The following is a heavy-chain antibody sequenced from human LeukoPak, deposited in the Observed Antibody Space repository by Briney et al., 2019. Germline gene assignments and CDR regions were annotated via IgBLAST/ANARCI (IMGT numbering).Heavy chain of an antibody. J-gene: IGHJ4*02. Sequence: GGSLRLSCAASGFTFSNAWMSWVRQAPGKGLEWVGHIKSKTDGGTTDYAAPVKGRFTISRDDSKNTLYLQMNSLKTEDTAVYYCTTDHLPYSSSWVDYWGQGTLVTVSS. V-gene: IGHV3-15*01. CDR3: TTDHLPYSSSWVDY. D-gene: IGHD6-13*01. CDR1: GFTFSNAW. CDR2: IKSKTDGGTT.